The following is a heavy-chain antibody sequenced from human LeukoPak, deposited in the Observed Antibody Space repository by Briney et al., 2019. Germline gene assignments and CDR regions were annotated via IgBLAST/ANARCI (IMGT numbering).Heavy chain of an antibody. CDR1: GFTFSYYW. CDR3: GRPTKYWLVRGNGVDV. Sequence: QPGGSLRLSCAASGFTFSYYWIHWVRHAPGKGLVWVAHISRDGSDTTYADSVKGRFTISRDNSMNTLYLQMNSLRADDTAVYYCGRPTKYWLVRGNGVDVWGQGTTVTVSS. V-gene: IGHV3-74*01. CDR2: ISRDGSDT. D-gene: IGHD6-19*01. J-gene: IGHJ6*02.